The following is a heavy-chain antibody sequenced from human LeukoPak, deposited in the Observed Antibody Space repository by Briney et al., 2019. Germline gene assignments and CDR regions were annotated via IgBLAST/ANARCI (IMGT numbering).Heavy chain of an antibody. CDR3: VRGFDGYYGFDI. Sequence: GGTLRLSCEASGFTFMTDRMNWVRQAPGKGQEWVSNINKDYSVKSYVDSVRGRFTISRDNAKSSLSLPSVYLQMSSLRVEDTAVYYCVRGFDGYYGFDIWGEGTMVTVSS. J-gene: IGHJ3*02. CDR1: GFTFMTDR. D-gene: IGHD5-24*01. CDR2: INKDYSVK. V-gene: IGHV3-7*05.